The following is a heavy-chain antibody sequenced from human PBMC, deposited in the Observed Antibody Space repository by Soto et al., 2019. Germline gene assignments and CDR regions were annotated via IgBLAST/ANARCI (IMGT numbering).Heavy chain of an antibody. J-gene: IGHJ4*02. D-gene: IGHD3-22*01. CDR1: GFTFSSYE. CDR2: ISSSGSTI. CDR3: ARNNYDSSGHPWCFDY. V-gene: IGHV3-48*03. Sequence: XGSLRLSCAASGFTFSSYEMNWVRQAPGKGLEWVSYISSSGSTIYYADSVKGRFTISRDNAKNSLYLQMNSLRAEDTAVYYCARNNYDSSGHPWCFDYWGQGTLVTVSS.